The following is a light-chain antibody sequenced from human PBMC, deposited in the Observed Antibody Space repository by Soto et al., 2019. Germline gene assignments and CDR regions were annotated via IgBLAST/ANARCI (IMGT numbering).Light chain of an antibody. CDR3: QQSYGSPGA. Sequence: DIHLTQSPSSLSASVGDSVTITCRSSKTINKYLNWYQHRPGKAPKLLIYAASSLQTGVPTRFSGAGAGTFFTLTISNPQLEDVASYYCQQSYGSPGAFGRGTKVEI. V-gene: IGKV1-39*01. CDR1: KTINKY. J-gene: IGKJ1*01. CDR2: AAS.